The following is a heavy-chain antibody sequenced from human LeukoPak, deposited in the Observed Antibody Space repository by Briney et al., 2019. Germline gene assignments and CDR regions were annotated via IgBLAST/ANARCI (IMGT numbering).Heavy chain of an antibody. CDR1: GFTFNAYT. D-gene: IGHD1-26*01. Sequence: GGSLRLSCGASGFTFNAYTMHWVRQVPRKGLEWVSSMSSSRDYVFYADSVKGRFTIFRDNANQSLDLEMSSLRGEDTAIYYCARGLVGAAFDYWGRGTLVTVSS. J-gene: IGHJ4*02. CDR3: ARGLVGAAFDY. CDR2: MSSSRDYV. V-gene: IGHV3-21*01.